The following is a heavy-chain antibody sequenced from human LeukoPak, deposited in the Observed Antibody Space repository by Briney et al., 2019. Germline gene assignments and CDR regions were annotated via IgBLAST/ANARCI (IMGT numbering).Heavy chain of an antibody. J-gene: IGHJ4*02. CDR1: GFTFSRYP. CDR2: QSYDGNNK. Sequence: GRSLRLSCAPSGFTFSRYPMHWVRQAPGKGLEWVSFQSYDGNNKYYADSVKGRFTISRDNSKNTLFFEMNSLRAEDTAVYYCVGGLGGYDGSGYYSSLGYWGQGTGVTVSS. D-gene: IGHD3-22*01. V-gene: IGHV3-30*14. CDR3: VGGLGGYDGSGYYSSLGY.